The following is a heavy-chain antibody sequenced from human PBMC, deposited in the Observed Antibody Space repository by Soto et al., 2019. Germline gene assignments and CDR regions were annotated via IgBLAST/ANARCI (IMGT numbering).Heavy chain of an antibody. Sequence: PSETLSLTCTTSGDSITSSSHYWGWIRQPPGKGLECIANIYYDGNTYYNPSLKSRVAISLDTSKNQFSLRLNSVSAADMVVYYCLRSSIEPRVFMYPFDSWGQGTLVTVSS. J-gene: IGHJ4*02. CDR2: IYYDGNT. CDR1: GDSITSSSHY. D-gene: IGHD6-6*01. V-gene: IGHV4-39*01. CDR3: LRSSIEPRVFMYPFDS.